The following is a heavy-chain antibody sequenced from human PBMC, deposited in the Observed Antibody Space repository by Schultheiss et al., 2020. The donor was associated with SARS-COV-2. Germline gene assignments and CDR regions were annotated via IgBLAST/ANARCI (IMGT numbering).Heavy chain of an antibody. CDR1: GYTFTGYY. Sequence: GESLKISCKASGYTFTGYYMHWVRQAPGQGLEWMGWISAYNGNTNYAQKLQGRVTMTTDTSTSTAYMELRSLRSDDTAVYYCAKEQPYSGSYLGLPGYWGQGTLVTVSS. CDR2: ISAYNGNT. J-gene: IGHJ4*02. V-gene: IGHV1-18*04. CDR3: AKEQPYSGSYLGLPGY. D-gene: IGHD1-26*01.